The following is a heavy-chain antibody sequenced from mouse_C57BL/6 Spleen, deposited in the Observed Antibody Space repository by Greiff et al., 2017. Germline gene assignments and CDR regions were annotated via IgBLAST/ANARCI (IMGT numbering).Heavy chain of an antibody. V-gene: IGHV6-3*01. J-gene: IGHJ2*01. CDR1: GFTFSNYW. CDR3: TATMITTDFDY. Sequence: EVKLMESGGGLVQPGGSMKLSCVASGFTFSNYWMNWVRQSPEKGLEWVAQIRLKSDNYATHYAESVKGRFTISRDDSKSSVYLQMNNLRAEDTGIYYCTATMITTDFDYWGQGTTLTVSS. CDR2: IRLKSDNYAT. D-gene: IGHD2-4*01.